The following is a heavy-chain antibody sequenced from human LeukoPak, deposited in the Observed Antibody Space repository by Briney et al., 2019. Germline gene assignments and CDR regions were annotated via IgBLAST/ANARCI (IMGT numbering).Heavy chain of an antibody. CDR2: ISSDGSEA. Sequence: GGSLRLSCAASGFIFSKFGIHWVRQTPNKGLESVAVISSDGSEAYYANSVKGRFTISRGNSKNTLYLQMNSLRPEDSALYYRVRDGGGGYNQIDYWGQGTLVAVSS. CDR1: GFIFSKFG. V-gene: IGHV3-30-3*01. CDR3: VRDGGGGYNQIDY. D-gene: IGHD5-24*01. J-gene: IGHJ4*02.